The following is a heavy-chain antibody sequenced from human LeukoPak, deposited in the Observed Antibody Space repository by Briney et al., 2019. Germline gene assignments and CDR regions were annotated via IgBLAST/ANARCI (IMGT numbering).Heavy chain of an antibody. V-gene: IGHV3-33*08. CDR2: ISCDGRNK. CDR1: GFTVSNNY. J-gene: IGHJ6*02. Sequence: GGSLRLSCAASGFTVSNNYMHWVRQAPGKGLEWVAVISCDGRNKYYPDSVKGRFTISRDNSKNTLYLQMNSLRAEDTAVYYCARDQDIVVVPALDHYYYYGMDVWGQGTTVTVSS. D-gene: IGHD2-2*01. CDR3: ARDQDIVVVPALDHYYYYGMDV.